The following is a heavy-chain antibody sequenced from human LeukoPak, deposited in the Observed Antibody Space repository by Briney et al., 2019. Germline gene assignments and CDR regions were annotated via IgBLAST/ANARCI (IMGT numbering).Heavy chain of an antibody. D-gene: IGHD6-13*01. CDR3: AKCGGSSWFTAEYFQH. CDR2: ISGSGGST. CDR1: GFTFSSYA. J-gene: IGHJ1*01. V-gene: IGHV3-23*01. Sequence: GGSLRLSCAASGFTFSSYAMSWVRQAPGKGLEWVSAISGSGGSTYYADSVKGRFTISRDNSKNTLYLQMNSLRAEDTAVYYCAKCGGSSWFTAEYFQHWGQGTLVTVSS.